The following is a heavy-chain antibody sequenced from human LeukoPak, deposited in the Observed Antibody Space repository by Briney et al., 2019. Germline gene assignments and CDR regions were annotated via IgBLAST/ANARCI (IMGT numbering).Heavy chain of an antibody. V-gene: IGHV1-46*01. CDR3: ATSGDRSGPFDY. Sequence: ASVKVSCKASGYTFTNYYIHWVRQAPGQGLEWMGVINPSGGSTTYAQKFQGRVTMTRDTPTNTVYMELSSLRSEDTAVYSCATSGDRSGPFDYWGQGTLVTVSS. CDR2: INPSGGST. D-gene: IGHD6-19*01. J-gene: IGHJ4*02. CDR1: GYTFTNYY.